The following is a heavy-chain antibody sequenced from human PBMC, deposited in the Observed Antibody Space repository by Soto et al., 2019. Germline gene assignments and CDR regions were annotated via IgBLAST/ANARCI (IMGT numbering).Heavy chain of an antibody. CDR1: GFTFSSYG. CDR2: ISYDGSNK. CDR3: AKVLGPSHIVVVTAIPDYYYGMDV. J-gene: IGHJ6*02. D-gene: IGHD2-21*02. Sequence: QVQLVESGGGVVQPGRSLRLSCAASGFTFSSYGMHWVRQAPGKGLEWVAVISYDGSNKYYADSVKGRFTIYRDNSKNTLYLQMNSLRAEDTAVYYCAKVLGPSHIVVVTAIPDYYYGMDVWGQGTTVTVSS. V-gene: IGHV3-30*18.